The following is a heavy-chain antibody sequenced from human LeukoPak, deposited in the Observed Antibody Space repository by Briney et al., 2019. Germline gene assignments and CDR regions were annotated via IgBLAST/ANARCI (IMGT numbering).Heavy chain of an antibody. Sequence: SETLSLTCTVSGGSISSHNWGWIRQPPGKGLQWIGCIYYSGNTNYNPSLKSRVTISIDTSKNQFSLKLSSVTAADTALYFCARVPQAAAAYFYYYMDVLGKGNTVNISS. D-gene: IGHD6-13*01. CDR3: ARVPQAAAAYFYYYMDV. J-gene: IGHJ6*03. CDR2: IYYSGNT. V-gene: IGHV4-59*11. CDR1: GGSISSHN.